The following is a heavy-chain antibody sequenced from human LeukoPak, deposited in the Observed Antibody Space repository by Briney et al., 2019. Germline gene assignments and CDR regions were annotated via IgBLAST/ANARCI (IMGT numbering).Heavy chain of an antibody. CDR1: GFTFSSYS. J-gene: IGHJ4*02. V-gene: IGHV3-48*01. D-gene: IGHD3-3*01. Sequence: PGGSLRLSCAASGFTFSSYSMNWVRQAPGKGLEWVSYISSSSSTIYYADSVKGRFTISRDNAKNSLYLQMNSLRAEDTAVYYCASHYDFWSGYYNPLSMDYWGQGTLVTVSS. CDR3: ASHYDFWSGYYNPLSMDY. CDR2: ISSSSSTI.